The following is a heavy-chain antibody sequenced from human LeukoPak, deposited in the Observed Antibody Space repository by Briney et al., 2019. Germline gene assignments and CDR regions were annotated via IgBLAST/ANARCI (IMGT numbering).Heavy chain of an antibody. CDR2: IYSGGDT. Sequence: GGSLRLSCAASGFTVSSSHMTWVRQAVGKGLEWVSFIYSGGDTSYADSVKGRFTISRDNSKNTLYLQMSSLRAEDTAVYYCVKDGSGSYYTYYFDYWGQGTLVTVSS. J-gene: IGHJ4*02. D-gene: IGHD3-10*01. CDR1: GFTVSSSH. CDR3: VKDGSGSYYTYYFDY. V-gene: IGHV3-53*05.